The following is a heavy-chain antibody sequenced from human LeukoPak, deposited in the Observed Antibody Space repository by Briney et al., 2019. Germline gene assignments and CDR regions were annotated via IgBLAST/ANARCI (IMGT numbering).Heavy chain of an antibody. J-gene: IGHJ4*02. V-gene: IGHV4-39*07. CDR2: IYYSGST. CDR3: ARPPDLAATGY. Sequence: SETLSLTCTVSGGSISSSSCYWGWIRQPPGKGLEWIGSIYYSGSTYYNPSLKSRVTISVDTSKNQFSLKLASLTAADTAVYYCARPPDLAATGYWGQGTLVTVSS. D-gene: IGHD6-13*01. CDR1: GGSISSSSCY.